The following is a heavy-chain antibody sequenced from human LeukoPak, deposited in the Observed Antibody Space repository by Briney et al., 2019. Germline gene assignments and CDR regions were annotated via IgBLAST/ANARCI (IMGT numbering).Heavy chain of an antibody. J-gene: IGHJ4*02. CDR1: GFTFSRYN. D-gene: IGHD4-17*01. Sequence: GGSLRLSCAASGFTFSRYNMNWVRQAPGKGLEWVSSITSSSSYIYYADSVKGRFTISRDNAKNSLYLQMNSLRAEDTAVYYCARDRDYGDYTDYWGQGTLVTVSS. CDR2: ITSSSSYI. CDR3: ARDRDYGDYTDY. V-gene: IGHV3-21*01.